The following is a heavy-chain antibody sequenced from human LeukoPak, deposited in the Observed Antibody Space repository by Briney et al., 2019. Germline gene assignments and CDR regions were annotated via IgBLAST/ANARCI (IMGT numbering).Heavy chain of an antibody. CDR1: GFTFSNTW. Sequence: GGSLRLSCAASGFTFSNTWMSWVRQAPGKGLEWVGRIKSKTDGGTTDYAAPVKGRFTISRDDSKNTLYLQMNSLKTEDTAVYYCARSVGVRGGYYPSAGYFDYWGQGTLVTVSS. CDR3: ARSVGVRGGYYPSAGYFDY. J-gene: IGHJ4*02. CDR2: IKSKTDGGTT. V-gene: IGHV3-15*01. D-gene: IGHD3-22*01.